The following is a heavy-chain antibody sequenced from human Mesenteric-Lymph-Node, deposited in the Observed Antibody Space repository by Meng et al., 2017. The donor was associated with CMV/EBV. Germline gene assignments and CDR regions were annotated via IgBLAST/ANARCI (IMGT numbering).Heavy chain of an antibody. Sequence: GESLKISCAASGFNFDDYGMSWVRQAPGKGLEWVSCINWNGDSTGYADSVKGRFSIPRDNAKNSLYLQMNSLRAEDTALYHCARGYYANRRGSDYWGQGTLVTVSS. CDR1: GFNFDDYG. CDR3: ARGYYANRRGSDY. V-gene: IGHV3-20*01. D-gene: IGHD3-22*01. J-gene: IGHJ4*02. CDR2: INWNGDST.